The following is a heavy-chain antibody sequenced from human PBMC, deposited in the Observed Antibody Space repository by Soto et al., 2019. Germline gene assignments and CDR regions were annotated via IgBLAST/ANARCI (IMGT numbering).Heavy chain of an antibody. CDR1: GFTFSNYA. J-gene: IGHJ4*02. V-gene: IGHV3-23*01. CDR2: ITGSGGST. D-gene: IGHD2-21*01. Sequence: EVQLLESGGGLVQPGGSLRLSCAASGFTFSNYAMSWVRQAPGKGLEWVSAITGSGGSTYYADSVKGRFTISRDNSKNTLYLQMNRLRAEDTALYYCASGGVDKRVFEYWGQGTLVTVSS. CDR3: ASGGVDKRVFEY.